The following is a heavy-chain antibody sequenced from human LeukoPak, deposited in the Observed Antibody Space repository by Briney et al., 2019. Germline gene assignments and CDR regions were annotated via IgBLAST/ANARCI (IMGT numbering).Heavy chain of an antibody. Sequence: ASVKVSCKASGYTFTSYGISWVRQAPGQGLEWMGWISAYNGNTNYAQKLQGRVTMTTDTSTSTAYMELRSLRSDDTAVYYCARDPGVAAAGYYYYGMDVWGQGTTVTVSS. CDR3: ARDPGVAAAGYYYYGMDV. V-gene: IGHV1-18*01. CDR2: ISAYNGNT. CDR1: GYTFTSYG. J-gene: IGHJ6*02. D-gene: IGHD6-13*01.